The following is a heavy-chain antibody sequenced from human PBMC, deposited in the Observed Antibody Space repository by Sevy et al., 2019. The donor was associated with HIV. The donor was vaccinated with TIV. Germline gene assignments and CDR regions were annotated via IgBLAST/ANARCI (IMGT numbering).Heavy chain of an antibody. V-gene: IGHV3-7*01. CDR3: ARDGSRGGDFDY. CDR1: GFTFSYYW. Sequence: GGSLRLSCAASGFTFSYYWMSWVRQAPGMGLEWVANIKQDGSEKYYVDSVKGRFTISRDNAKNSLHLQMNSLRAEDTAVYYCARDGSRGGDFDYWGQGTLVTVSS. J-gene: IGHJ4*02. D-gene: IGHD2-21*01. CDR2: IKQDGSEK.